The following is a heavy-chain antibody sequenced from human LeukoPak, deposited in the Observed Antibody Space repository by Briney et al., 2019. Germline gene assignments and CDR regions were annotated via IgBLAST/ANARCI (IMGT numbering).Heavy chain of an antibody. D-gene: IGHD3-3*01. J-gene: IGHJ4*02. V-gene: IGHV3-21*01. CDR2: ITGGSTGNFI. CDR1: GFTFSNYS. Sequence: PGGSLRLSCAASGFTFSNYSMNWVRQAPGEGLEWVSFITGGSTGNFIYYADSVKGRFTISRDNAKHSVYLQMNSLRAEDTAVYFCARVAGVNYDFWSGYLGQYYFDYWGQGTLVTVSS. CDR3: ARVAGVNYDFWSGYLGQYYFDY.